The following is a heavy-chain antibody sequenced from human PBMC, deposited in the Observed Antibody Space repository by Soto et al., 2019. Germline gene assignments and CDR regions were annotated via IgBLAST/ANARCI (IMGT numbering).Heavy chain of an antibody. V-gene: IGHV3-23*01. D-gene: IGHD6-13*01. CDR3: ARGFSAGKRSPPDF. CDR2: ISGSGGST. CDR1: GFTFSSFA. Sequence: EMQRLESGGGLVQPGGSLRLSCAASGFTFSSFAMSWVRKAPVKGLDWVSAISGSGGSTYSADSVKGRLTSSRDNSKNTLYLQMSSLRAEDTAVYYCARGFSAGKRSPPDFWGQGSLVTVAS. J-gene: IGHJ4*02.